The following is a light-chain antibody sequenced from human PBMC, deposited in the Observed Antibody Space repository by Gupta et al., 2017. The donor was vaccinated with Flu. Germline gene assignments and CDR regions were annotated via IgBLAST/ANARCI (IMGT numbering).Light chain of an antibody. V-gene: IGKV3-15*01. J-gene: IGKJ1*01. CDR1: QSVSSN. CDR3: QQYNNWPPWT. Sequence: EIVMTQSPATLSVSPGERATLSCRASQSVSSNLAWYQQKPGQAPRLLIHGASTRATGIPARCSGSGCCTEFTLTISSRQSEDFAVYYCQQYNNWPPWTFGQGTKVEIK. CDR2: GAS.